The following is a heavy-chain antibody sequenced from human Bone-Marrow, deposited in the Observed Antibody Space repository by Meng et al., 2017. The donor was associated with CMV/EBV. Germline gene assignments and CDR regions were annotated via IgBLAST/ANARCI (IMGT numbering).Heavy chain of an antibody. CDR3: ARDRQLVRYFDY. J-gene: IGHJ4*02. V-gene: IGHV4-34*01. D-gene: IGHD6-13*01. Sequence: SETLSLTCTVSGGSFSGYYWSWIRQPPGKGLEWIGNIYHSGSTYYNPSLKSRVTISLDTSKNQFSLKLSSVTAADTAVYYCARDRQLVRYFDYWGQGTLVTVSS. CDR2: IYHSGST. CDR1: GGSFSGYY.